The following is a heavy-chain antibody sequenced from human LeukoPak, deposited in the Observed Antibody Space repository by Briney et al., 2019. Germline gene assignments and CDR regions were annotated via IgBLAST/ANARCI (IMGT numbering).Heavy chain of an antibody. D-gene: IGHD4-17*01. J-gene: IGHJ2*01. CDR1: GGSISRGGYS. V-gene: IGHV4-30-2*01. CDR3: ARDGDYGDYGLWYFDL. CDR2: IYHSGST. Sequence: PSETLSLTCAVSGGSISRGGYSWSWLRQPPGKGLEWIGYIYHSGSTYYNPSLKSRVTISVDRSKNQFSLKLSSVTAADTAVYYCARDGDYGDYGLWYFDLWGRGTLVTVSS.